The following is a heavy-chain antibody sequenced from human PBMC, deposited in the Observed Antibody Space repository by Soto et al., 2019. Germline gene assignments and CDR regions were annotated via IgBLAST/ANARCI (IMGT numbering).Heavy chain of an antibody. Sequence: SVKVSCKASGGTFSDSVTSWVRQAPGQGLEWMGGIVPIFGKANLAEKFQDRVTITADESTSTAYMELSSLRSEDSAVYYCARGRDGSNYYFDYWGQGTLVTVSS. V-gene: IGHV1-69*13. CDR2: IVPIFGKA. J-gene: IGHJ4*02. D-gene: IGHD3-10*01. CDR1: GGTFSDSV. CDR3: ARGRDGSNYYFDY.